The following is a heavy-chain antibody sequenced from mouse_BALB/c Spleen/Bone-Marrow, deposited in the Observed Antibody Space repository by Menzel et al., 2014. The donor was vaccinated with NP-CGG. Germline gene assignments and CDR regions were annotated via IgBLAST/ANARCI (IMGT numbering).Heavy chain of an antibody. CDR1: GFNIKDTY. V-gene: IGHV14-3*02. CDR2: IDPANGST. Sequence: EVQLQQSGAELVRSGASVKLSCTASGFNIKDTYMHWVKQRPEQGLEWIGRIDPANGSTKYDPKFQGKATITADTSSNTAYLQLSSLTSEDTAVYYCANYDYGWYFDVWGAGTTVTVSS. CDR3: ANYDYGWYFDV. D-gene: IGHD2-4*01. J-gene: IGHJ1*01.